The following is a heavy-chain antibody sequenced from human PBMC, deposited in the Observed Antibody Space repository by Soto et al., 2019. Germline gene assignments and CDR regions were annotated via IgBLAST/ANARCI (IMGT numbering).Heavy chain of an antibody. CDR2: MFYGVNT. Sequence: PSETLSLTCTVSGSSINSSGYYWGWIRQPPGKGLEWIGSMFYGVNTHYNAPLKSRVIISADTSKNQFSLSLNSVTAADTAVYYCVKRSLLMAPTWGQGIQVTVSS. CDR1: GSSINSSGYY. CDR3: VKRSLLMAPT. V-gene: IGHV4-39*01. J-gene: IGHJ4*02. D-gene: IGHD1-26*01.